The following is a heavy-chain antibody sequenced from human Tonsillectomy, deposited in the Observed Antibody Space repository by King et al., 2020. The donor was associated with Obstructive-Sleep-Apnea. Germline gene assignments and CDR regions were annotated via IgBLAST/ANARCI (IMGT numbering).Heavy chain of an antibody. CDR2: IYYSGST. Sequence: QLQESGLGLVKPSETLSLTCTVSGGSISSSSYYWGWIRQPPGKGLEWIGSIYYSGSTYYNPSLKSRVTISVDTSKNQFSLKLSSVTAADTAVYYCASQLYYYYGMDVWGQGTTVTVSS. J-gene: IGHJ6*02. V-gene: IGHV4-39*01. CDR3: ASQLYYYYGMDV. CDR1: GGSISSSSYY.